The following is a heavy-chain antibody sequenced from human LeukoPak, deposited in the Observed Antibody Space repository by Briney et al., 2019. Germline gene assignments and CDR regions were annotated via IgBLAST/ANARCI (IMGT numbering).Heavy chain of an antibody. CDR3: ARAMRSGYDY. D-gene: IGHD5-12*01. CDR1: GFTVSSNQ. V-gene: IGHV3-48*02. Sequence: GGPLRLSCVASGFTVSSNQITWVRQAPGKGLEWVSYISSYSDSIYYADSVKGRFTISRDNAENSLYLQMNSLRDEDTAVYYCARAMRSGYDYWGQGTLVTVSS. J-gene: IGHJ4*02. CDR2: ISSYSDSI.